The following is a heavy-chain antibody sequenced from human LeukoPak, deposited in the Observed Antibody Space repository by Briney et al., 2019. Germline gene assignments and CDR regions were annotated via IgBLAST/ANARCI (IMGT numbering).Heavy chain of an antibody. CDR3: ARQRGIYYYYMDV. J-gene: IGHJ6*03. CDR1: GGSISSSSYY. Sequence: PSETLSLTCTVSGGSISSSSYYWGWIRQPPGKGLEWIGSIYYSGSTNYNPSLKSRVTISVDTSKNQFSLKLSSVTAADTAVYYCARQRGIYYYYMDVWGKGTTVTISS. V-gene: IGHV4-39*01. CDR2: IYYSGST.